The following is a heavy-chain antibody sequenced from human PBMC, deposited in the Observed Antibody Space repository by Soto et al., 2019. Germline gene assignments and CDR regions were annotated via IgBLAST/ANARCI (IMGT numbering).Heavy chain of an antibody. V-gene: IGHV3-23*01. CDR2: ISGSGVST. D-gene: IGHD3-10*01. J-gene: IGHJ4*02. Sequence: PGGSLRLSCAASGFTFSSYAMSWVRRAPGKGLEWVSAISGSGVSTYYADSVKGRFSISRDNSKNTLYLQMNSLRAEDTAIYYCVKVRGGFYTYYFDYWGQGTLVTVSS. CDR3: VKVRGGFYTYYFDY. CDR1: GFTFSSYA.